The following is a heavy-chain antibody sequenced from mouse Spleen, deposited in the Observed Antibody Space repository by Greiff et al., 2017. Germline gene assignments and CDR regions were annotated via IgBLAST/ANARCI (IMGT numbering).Heavy chain of an antibody. Sequence: EVQLQESGAELVKPGASVKLSCTASGFNIKDYYMHWVKQRTEQGLEWIGRIDPEDGETKYAPKFQGKATITADTSSNTAYLQLSSLTSEDTAVYYYTPITTGYYYALDYWGQGTSVTVSS. D-gene: IGHD1-1*01. J-gene: IGHJ4*01. V-gene: IGHV14-2*01. CDR1: GFNIKDYY. CDR2: IDPEDGET. CDR3: TPITTGYYYALDY.